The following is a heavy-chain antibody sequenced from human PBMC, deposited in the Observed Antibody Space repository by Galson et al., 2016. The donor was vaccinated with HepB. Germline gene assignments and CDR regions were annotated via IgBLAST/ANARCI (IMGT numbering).Heavy chain of an antibody. V-gene: IGHV1-2*02. J-gene: IGHJ6*02. CDR2: INPNSGGT. CDR1: GYTFTDYY. CDR3: AREDLFLWSPGATGGMDV. Sequence: SVKVSCKASGYTFTDYYIHWVRQAPGQGLEWMGWINPNSGGTNYAQTFQGRVTMTRDTSINTAYMELSRLSSDDTAVYYCAREDLFLWSPGATGGMDVWGQGTMVTVSS. D-gene: IGHD3-10*01.